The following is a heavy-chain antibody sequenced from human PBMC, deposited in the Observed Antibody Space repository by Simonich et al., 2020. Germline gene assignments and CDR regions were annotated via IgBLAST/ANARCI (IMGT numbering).Heavy chain of an antibody. CDR3: AGGVYCSSTSCSTYYYYGMDV. D-gene: IGHD2-2*01. Sequence: EVQLVESGGGLVKPGGSLRLSCAASGFTFSSYSMNWVRQAPGKGLEWVSSISSSSRYIYYADSVKGRFTIPREKAKNSLYLQMNSLRAEDTAVYYCAGGVYCSSTSCSTYYYYGMDVWGQGTTVTVSS. J-gene: IGHJ6*02. CDR1: GFTFSSYS. V-gene: IGHV3-21*01. CDR2: ISSSSRYI.